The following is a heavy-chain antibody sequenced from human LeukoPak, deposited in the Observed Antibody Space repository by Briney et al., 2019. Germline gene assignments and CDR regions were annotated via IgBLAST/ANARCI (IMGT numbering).Heavy chain of an antibody. V-gene: IGHV3-48*02. CDR3: ARDGIQLWTGAFDY. CDR1: GFTFSSYS. J-gene: IGHJ4*02. CDR2: IRSSSSTI. D-gene: IGHD5-18*01. Sequence: PGGSLRLSCAASGFTFSSYSMNWVRQAPGKGLEWVSYIRSSSSTIYYADSVKGRFTISRDNAKNSLNLQMNSLRDEDTAVYYCARDGIQLWTGAFDYWGQGTLVTVSS.